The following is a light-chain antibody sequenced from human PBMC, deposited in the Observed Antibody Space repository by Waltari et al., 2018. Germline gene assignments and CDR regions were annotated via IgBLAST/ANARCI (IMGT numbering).Light chain of an antibody. CDR1: QRISNW. Sequence: DIQMTQSPSTLSASVGDRVTITCRASQRISNWLAWYQQKPGKAPKLLIYKASNLESGVPSMFSGSGSGTEFTLTISSLQPDDFATYYCQQYDNYWTFGQGTKVEI. J-gene: IGKJ1*01. V-gene: IGKV1-5*03. CDR2: KAS. CDR3: QQYDNYWT.